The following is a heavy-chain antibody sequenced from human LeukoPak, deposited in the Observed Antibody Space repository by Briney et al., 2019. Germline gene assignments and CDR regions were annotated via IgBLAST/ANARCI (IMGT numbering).Heavy chain of an antibody. J-gene: IGHJ6*03. CDR1: GYTFTGYY. Sequence: ASVKVSCKASGYTFTGYYMHWVRQAPGQGLEWMGWINPNSGGTNYAQKFQGRVTMTRDTSNSTAYMELSRLRSDDTAVYYCARDRLYQPTDYYYMDVWGKGTTVTVSS. CDR3: ARDRLYQPTDYYYMDV. D-gene: IGHD2-2*01. V-gene: IGHV1-2*02. CDR2: INPNSGGT.